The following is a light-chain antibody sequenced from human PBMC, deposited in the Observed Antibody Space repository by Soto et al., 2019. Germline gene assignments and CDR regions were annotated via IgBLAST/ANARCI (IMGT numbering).Light chain of an antibody. Sequence: QSVLTQPPSVSGAPGQRVTISCTGSSSNIGAGYDVHWYQQLPGTAPKLLVYANSNRPSGVPDRFSGSKSGTSASLAITGLQAEDEADYYCQSYDSSLSGSWVFGGGTKLTAL. CDR2: ANS. CDR3: QSYDSSLSGSWV. V-gene: IGLV1-40*01. CDR1: SSNIGAGYD. J-gene: IGLJ3*02.